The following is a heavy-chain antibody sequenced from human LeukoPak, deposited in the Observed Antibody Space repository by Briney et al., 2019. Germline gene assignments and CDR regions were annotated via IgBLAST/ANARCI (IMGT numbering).Heavy chain of an antibody. Sequence: SETLSLTCTVSGGSISSYYWSWIRQPPGKGLEWIGYIYYSGSTNYNPSLKSRVTISVDTSKNQFSLKLSSVTAADTAVYYCARHDPGGYYYEAVDYWGQGTLVTVSS. CDR1: GGSISSYY. V-gene: IGHV4-59*08. D-gene: IGHD3-22*01. J-gene: IGHJ4*02. CDR2: IYYSGST. CDR3: ARHDPGGYYYEAVDY.